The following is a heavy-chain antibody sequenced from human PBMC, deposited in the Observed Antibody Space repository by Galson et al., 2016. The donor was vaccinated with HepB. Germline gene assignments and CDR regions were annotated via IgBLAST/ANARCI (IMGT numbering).Heavy chain of an antibody. CDR3: ASGDYYDRRGDYPMYYFDY. CDR2: IIPLFGET. J-gene: IGHJ4*02. CDR1: GNTFNNDA. D-gene: IGHD3-22*01. Sequence: SVKVSCKAPGNTFNNDAISWVRQAPGQGLEWMGGIIPLFGETTYAQKFQGRVTITADKSTSTAYMELSSLRSEDTAVYYCASGDYYDRRGDYPMYYFDYWGQGTLVTVSS. V-gene: IGHV1-69*06.